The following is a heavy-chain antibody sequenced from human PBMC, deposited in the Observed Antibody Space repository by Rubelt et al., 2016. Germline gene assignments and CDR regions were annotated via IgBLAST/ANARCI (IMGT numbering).Heavy chain of an antibody. D-gene: IGHD4-17*01. CDR1: GFTFSRYA. CDR3: ARDRDDYGDPEAFDI. V-gene: IGHV3-30*04. CDR2: ISYDGNKK. Sequence: LVESGGGVVQPGRSLRLSCAASGFTFSRYAMHWVRQAPGKGLEWVAVISYDGNKKYFVDSVKGRFTISRDNSKNTVYLQMNSLRAADTALYYCARDRDDYGDPEAFDIWGQGTMVIVSS. J-gene: IGHJ3*02.